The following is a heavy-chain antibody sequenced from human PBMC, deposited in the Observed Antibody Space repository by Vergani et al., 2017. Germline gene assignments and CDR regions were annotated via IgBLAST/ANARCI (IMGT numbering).Heavy chain of an antibody. V-gene: IGHV3-48*03. CDR3: AKDSMGDYYDSSGLDY. J-gene: IGHJ4*02. Sequence: EVQLVESGGGLVQPGGSLRLSCAASGFTFSSYEMNWVRQAPGKGLEWVSYISSSGSTIYYADSVKGRFTISRDNAKNSLYLQMNSLRAEDTAVYYCAKDSMGDYYDSSGLDYWGQGTLVTVSS. CDR2: ISSSGSTI. D-gene: IGHD3-22*01. CDR1: GFTFSSYE.